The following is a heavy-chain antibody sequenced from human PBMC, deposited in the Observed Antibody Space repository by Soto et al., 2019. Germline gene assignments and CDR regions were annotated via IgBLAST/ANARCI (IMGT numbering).Heavy chain of an antibody. J-gene: IGHJ6*02. V-gene: IGHV4-59*01. Sequence: QVQLQESGPGLVKPSETLSLTCTVSGGSISSYYWSWIRQPPGKGLEWIGYIYYSGSTNYNPSLKSRVTISVDTSKNQFSRKLSSVTAADTAVYYCARDRRSSSNYYYYGMDVWGQGTTVTVSS. CDR3: ARDRRSSSNYYYYGMDV. CDR1: GGSISSYY. D-gene: IGHD6-6*01. CDR2: IYYSGST.